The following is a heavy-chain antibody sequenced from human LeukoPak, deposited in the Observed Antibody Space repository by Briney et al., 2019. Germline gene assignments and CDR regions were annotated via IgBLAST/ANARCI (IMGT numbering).Heavy chain of an antibody. D-gene: IGHD3-22*01. V-gene: IGHV4-59*08. J-gene: IGHJ4*02. CDR1: GGSISSHY. CDR3: ARHQFDSTAYVDY. Sequence: SETLSLTCSVSGGSISSHYWSWIRQPPGKQLEWIGYIYYGGSTNYNPSLKSRVTISVDTSKKQFSLKLSSVTAADTAVYYCARHQFDSTAYVDYWGQGTLVTVSS. CDR2: IYYGGST.